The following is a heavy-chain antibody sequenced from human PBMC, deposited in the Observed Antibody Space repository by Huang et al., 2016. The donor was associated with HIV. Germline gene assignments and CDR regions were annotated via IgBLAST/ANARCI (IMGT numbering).Heavy chain of an antibody. CDR1: GCSISGSSYY. V-gene: IGHV4-39*01. Sequence: QLQLQESGPRLVKPSETLSLACNVSGCSISGSSYYWNWIRQPRGKGLEWIGSFTHGGSTHYNPSLKSRVTISVDSSKNQFSVRMNSVTAADTAVYYCVSWVDNWGQGIRVTVSS. CDR2: FTHGGST. CDR3: VSWVDN. J-gene: IGHJ5*02.